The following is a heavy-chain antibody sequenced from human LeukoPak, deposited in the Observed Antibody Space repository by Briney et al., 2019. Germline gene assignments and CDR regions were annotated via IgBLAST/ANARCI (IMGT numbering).Heavy chain of an antibody. CDR2: INPNSGGT. V-gene: IGHV1-2*04. D-gene: IGHD3-9*01. CDR3: AREFMGQYYDILTGYYYFDY. CDR1: GYTFTGYY. J-gene: IGHJ4*02. Sequence: GASVKVSCKASGYTFTGYYMHWVRQAPGQGLEWMGWINPNSGGTNYAQKFQGWVTMTRDTSISTAYMELSRLRSDDTAVYYCAREFMGQYYDILTGYYYFDYWGQGTLVTVSS.